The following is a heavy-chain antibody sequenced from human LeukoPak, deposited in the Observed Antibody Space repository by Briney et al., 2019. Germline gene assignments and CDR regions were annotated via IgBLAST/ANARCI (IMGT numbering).Heavy chain of an antibody. CDR3: AKDRYSGLDAFDI. CDR1: GFTFDDYA. J-gene: IGHJ3*02. D-gene: IGHD5-12*01. CDR2: ISWNSGSI. Sequence: GRSLRLSCAASGFTFDDYAMHWVRQAPGKGLEWVSGISWNSGSIGYADSVKGRFTISRDNAKNSLYLQMNSLRAEDTALYYCAKDRYSGLDAFDIWGQGTMVTVSS. V-gene: IGHV3-9*01.